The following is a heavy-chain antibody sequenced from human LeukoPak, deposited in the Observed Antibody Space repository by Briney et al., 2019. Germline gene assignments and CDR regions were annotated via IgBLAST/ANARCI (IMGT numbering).Heavy chain of an antibody. CDR1: GYTFTSYY. CDR2: INPSGGST. Sequence: ASVKVSCKASGYTFTSYYMHWVRQAPGQGLEWMGIINPSGGSTSYAQKCQGRVTMTRDTSTSTVYMELSSLRSEDTAVYYCARSNKGGGSGSYYYFDYWGQGTLVTVSS. V-gene: IGHV1-46*03. D-gene: IGHD3-10*01. J-gene: IGHJ4*02. CDR3: ARSNKGGGSGSYYYFDY.